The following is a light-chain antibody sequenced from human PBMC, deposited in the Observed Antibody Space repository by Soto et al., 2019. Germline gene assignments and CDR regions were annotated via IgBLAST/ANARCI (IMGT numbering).Light chain of an antibody. CDR1: SSDVGGYNY. J-gene: IGLJ2*01. V-gene: IGLV2-8*01. CDR2: EVS. CDR3: SSYSGSRNLV. Sequence: QSALTQPPSASGSPGQSVTISCTGTSSDVGGYNYVSWYQQHPGKAPKLMSYEVSKRPSGVPDRCSGSKSGNTASLTVSGLQAEDQAYYYCSSYSGSRNLVFGGGTKLTVL.